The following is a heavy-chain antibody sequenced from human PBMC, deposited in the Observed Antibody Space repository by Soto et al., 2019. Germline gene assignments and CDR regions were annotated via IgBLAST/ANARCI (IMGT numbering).Heavy chain of an antibody. V-gene: IGHV1-46*01. CDR3: ARGDIDC. J-gene: IGHJ4*02. CDR1: GYKFTNYY. CDR2: IHPDGGHT. Sequence: VASVKVSCKASGYKFTNYYVQWARQAPGQGLEWMGVIHPDGGHTTYSQKFQDRVTMTRDTITSTIYMELSSLRSEDTAVYYCARGDIDCWGQGTLVTVSS.